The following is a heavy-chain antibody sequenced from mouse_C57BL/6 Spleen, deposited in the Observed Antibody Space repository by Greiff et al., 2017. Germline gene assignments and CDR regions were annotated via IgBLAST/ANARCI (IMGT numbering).Heavy chain of an antibody. D-gene: IGHD1-1*01. Sequence: VQLKQPGAELVKPGASVKLSCKASGYTFTSYWMHWVKQRPGQGLEWIGMIHPNSGSTNYNEKFKSKATLTVDKSSSTAYMQLSSLTSEDSAVYYCARRTVVATDYFDYWGQGTTLTVSS. V-gene: IGHV1-64*01. CDR3: ARRTVVATDYFDY. CDR2: IHPNSGST. J-gene: IGHJ2*01. CDR1: GYTFTSYW.